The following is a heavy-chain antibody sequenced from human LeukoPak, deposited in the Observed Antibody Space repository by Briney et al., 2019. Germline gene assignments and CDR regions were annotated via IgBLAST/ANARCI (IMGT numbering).Heavy chain of an antibody. CDR3: ARADYDSSGYSDY. CDR1: GGSISTYY. V-gene: IGHV4-59*01. J-gene: IGHJ4*02. D-gene: IGHD3-22*01. CDR2: INYSGRT. Sequence: SSETLSLTCTVSGGSISTYYWSWVRQSPGKGLEWIGYINYSGRTNSSPSLKSRVAISVDTSKNQFSLRLSSVTAADTAVYYCARADYDSSGYSDYWGQGTLVTVSS.